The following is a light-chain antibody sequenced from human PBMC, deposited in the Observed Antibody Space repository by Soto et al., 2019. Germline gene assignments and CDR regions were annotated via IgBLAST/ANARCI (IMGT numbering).Light chain of an antibody. CDR1: QSVSSS. J-gene: IGKJ3*01. Sequence: EIVLTQSPDTLSLSPGERATLSCRASQSVSSSLAWYQQKPGQAPRLLIYDASNRATGIPARFSGSGSGTDFTLTIRSIEPEDFAVYYCQQRSNWPPEVTFGPGTKVDIK. CDR2: DAS. V-gene: IGKV3-11*01. CDR3: QQRSNWPPEVT.